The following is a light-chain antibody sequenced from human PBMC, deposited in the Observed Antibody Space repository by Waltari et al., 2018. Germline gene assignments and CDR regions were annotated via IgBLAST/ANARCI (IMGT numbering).Light chain of an antibody. CDR2: YVS. CDR1: SNNVGDYNL. Sequence: QSALTQPVSVSGSPGQSVTISCTGTSNNVGDYNLVSWFQHHPDQAPKLLIFYVSKRPAGFSNRCSGSKSGNTASLTISGLQTEDEADYYCCSYSTGGSWMFGGGTKLTVL. CDR3: CSYSTGGSWM. J-gene: IGLJ3*02. V-gene: IGLV2-23*02.